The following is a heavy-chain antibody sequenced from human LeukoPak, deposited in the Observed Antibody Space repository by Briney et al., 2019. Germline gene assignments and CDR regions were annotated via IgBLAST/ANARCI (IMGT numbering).Heavy chain of an antibody. Sequence: SVKVSCKDSGGTFSSYAISWVRQAPGQGLEWMGGIIPIFGTANYAQKFQGRVTITADESTSTAYMELSSLRSEDTAVYYCARTYYYDSSGYFPFDYWGQGTLVTVSS. CDR1: GGTFSSYA. J-gene: IGHJ4*02. V-gene: IGHV1-69*13. CDR3: ARTYYYDSSGYFPFDY. CDR2: IIPIFGTA. D-gene: IGHD3-22*01.